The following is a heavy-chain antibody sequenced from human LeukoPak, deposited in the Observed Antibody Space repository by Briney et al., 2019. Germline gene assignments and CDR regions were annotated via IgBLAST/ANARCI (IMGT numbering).Heavy chain of an antibody. J-gene: IGHJ6*03. D-gene: IGHD3-10*01. CDR3: ARHNLPGITMVRGVISAHYHYMDV. CDR1: GGSFSGYY. CDR2: INHSGST. Sequence: SETLSLTCAVYGGSFSGYYWSWIRQPPGKGLEWIGEINHSGSTNYNPSLKSRVTISVDTSKNQFSLKLSSVTAADTAVYYCARHNLPGITMVRGVISAHYHYMDVWGKGTTVTVSS. V-gene: IGHV4-34*01.